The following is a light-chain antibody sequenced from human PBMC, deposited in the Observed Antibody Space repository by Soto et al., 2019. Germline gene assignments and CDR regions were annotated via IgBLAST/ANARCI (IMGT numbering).Light chain of an antibody. J-gene: IGKJ1*01. Sequence: EIVMTQSPATLSVSPGERATLSCRASQSVFSSLAWFQQRPGQAPRLLIYGSATRATGIPARFSGSGSGTEFTRTISSLQSEDSAVYYCQQYHNWQAFGQGTKVEIK. CDR2: GSA. CDR1: QSVFSS. V-gene: IGKV3-15*01. CDR3: QQYHNWQA.